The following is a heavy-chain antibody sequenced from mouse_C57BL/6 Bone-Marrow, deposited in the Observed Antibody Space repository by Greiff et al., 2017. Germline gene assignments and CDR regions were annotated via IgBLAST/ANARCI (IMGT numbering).Heavy chain of an antibody. D-gene: IGHD2-4*01. CDR3: VYDYDGYAMDY. V-gene: IGHV1-64*01. CDR2: IHPNSGST. CDR1: GYTFTSYW. Sequence: VQLQQPGAELVKPGASVKLSCKASGYTFTSYWMHWVKQRPGQGLEWIGMIHPNSGSTNYNEKFKSKATLTVDKSSSTAYMQLRSLTSEDSAVYYCVYDYDGYAMDYWGRGTSVTVSS. J-gene: IGHJ4*01.